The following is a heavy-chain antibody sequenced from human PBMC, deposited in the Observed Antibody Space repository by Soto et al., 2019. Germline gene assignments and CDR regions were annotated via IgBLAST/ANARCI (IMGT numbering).Heavy chain of an antibody. J-gene: IGHJ6*02. CDR2: IIPIFGTA. CDR3: ARNPSNIFGVVIIVGPDNQAYGMDV. V-gene: IGHV1-69*13. D-gene: IGHD3-3*01. CDR1: GGTFSSYA. Sequence: SAVKVSCKASGGTFSSYAISWVRQAPGQGLEWMGGIIPIFGTANYAQKFQGRVTITADESTSTAYMELSSLRSEDTAVYYCARNPSNIFGVVIIVGPDNQAYGMDVWGQGTTVTVSS.